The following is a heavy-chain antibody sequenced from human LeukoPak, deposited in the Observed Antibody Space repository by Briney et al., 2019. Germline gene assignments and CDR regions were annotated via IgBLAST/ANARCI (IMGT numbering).Heavy chain of an antibody. D-gene: IGHD6-25*01. CDR3: AKDTIGSD. V-gene: IGHV3-9*01. CDR2: ISWNSGSI. CDR1: GFILDDYA. J-gene: IGHJ4*02. Sequence: GRSLRLSCAASGFILDDYAMHWVRQVPGKGLEWVAGISWNSGSIGYADSVKGRFTISRDNAKNSLYLQMNSLRAEDTALYYCAKDTIGSDWGQGTLVTVSS.